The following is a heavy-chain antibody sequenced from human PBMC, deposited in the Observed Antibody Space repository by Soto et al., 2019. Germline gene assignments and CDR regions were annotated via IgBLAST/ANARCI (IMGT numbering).Heavy chain of an antibody. CDR1: GGSMSSYY. CDR3: ARESSDDYGDYFFDY. D-gene: IGHD4-17*01. CDR2: IYYSGST. V-gene: IGHV4-59*01. J-gene: IGHJ4*02. Sequence: SETLSLTCTVSGGSMSSYYWSWIRQPPGKGLEWIGYIYYSGSTNYNPSLKSRVTISVDTSKNQFSLKLSSVTAADTAVYYCARESSDDYGDYFFDYWGQGTLVTVSS.